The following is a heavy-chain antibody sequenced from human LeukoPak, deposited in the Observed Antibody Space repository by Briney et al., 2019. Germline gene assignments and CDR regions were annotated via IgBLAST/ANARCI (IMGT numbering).Heavy chain of an antibody. D-gene: IGHD3-10*01. V-gene: IGHV4-39*01. CDR3: ARQEDYGSGSYYLDY. J-gene: IGHJ4*02. CDR2: IYYSGSA. CDR1: GGSISSSSYY. Sequence: SETLSLTCTVSGGSISSSSYYWGWIRQPPGKGLEWIGSIYYSGSAYYNPSLKSRVTIPVDTSKNQSSLKLSSVTAADTAVYYCARQEDYGSGSYYLDYWGQGTLVTVSS.